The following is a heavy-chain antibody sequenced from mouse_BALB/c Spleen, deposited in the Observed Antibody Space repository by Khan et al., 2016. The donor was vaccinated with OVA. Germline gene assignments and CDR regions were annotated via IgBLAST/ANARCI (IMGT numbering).Heavy chain of an antibody. CDR1: GFTFSSFG. CDR3: ARSYFYGYYFDQ. Sequence: EVELVESGGGLVQPGGSRKLSCGASGFTFSSFGMHWVRQAPEKGLEWVAYISGDSSTIYYTDTVKGRFTIPRDNPKNTLFLQMTSLRSEDMAMYYCARSYFYGYYFDQWGQGTTLTVSS. J-gene: IGHJ2*01. CDR2: ISGDSSTI. V-gene: IGHV5-17*02. D-gene: IGHD1-1*01.